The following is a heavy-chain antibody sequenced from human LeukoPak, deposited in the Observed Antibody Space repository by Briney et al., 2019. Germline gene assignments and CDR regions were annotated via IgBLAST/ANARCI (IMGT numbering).Heavy chain of an antibody. V-gene: IGHV1-46*01. J-gene: IGHJ4*02. CDR1: GYTFTNYL. D-gene: IGHD2-8*02. CDR2: ITPSVDTT. CDR3: VREESGGYFDY. Sequence: ASVKVSCKASGYTFTNYLLHWVRQAPGQGLEWVGRITPSVDTTNYAQKFRDRVTMTRDTPTSTVYMELSSLRSEDTAVYHCVREESGGYFDYWGQGTLVTVSS.